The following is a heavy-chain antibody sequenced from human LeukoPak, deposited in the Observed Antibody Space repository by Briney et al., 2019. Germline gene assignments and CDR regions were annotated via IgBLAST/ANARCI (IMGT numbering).Heavy chain of an antibody. D-gene: IGHD3-22*01. J-gene: IGHJ4*02. Sequence: GASVKVSWKASGYTFTSYGISWVRQAPGRGLEWMGWISAYNGNTNYAQKLQGRVTMTTDTSTSTAYMELRSLRSDDTAVYYCARGRIFNYYDSSGPIDDYWGQGTLVTVSS. CDR2: ISAYNGNT. CDR3: ARGRIFNYYDSSGPIDDY. V-gene: IGHV1-18*01. CDR1: GYTFTSYG.